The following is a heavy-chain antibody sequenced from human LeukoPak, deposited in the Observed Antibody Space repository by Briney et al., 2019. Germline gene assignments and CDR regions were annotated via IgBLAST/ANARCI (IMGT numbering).Heavy chain of an antibody. J-gene: IGHJ3*02. CDR2: IYSGGST. Sequence: PGGSLRLSCAASGFTVSSSYMSWVRQAPGKGLEWVSVIYSGGSTYYADSVKGRFTISRDNSENTLYLQMNSLRAEDTAVYYCATRDYYDSSGYSDAFDIWGQGTMVTVSS. V-gene: IGHV3-66*02. CDR3: ATRDYYDSSGYSDAFDI. D-gene: IGHD3-22*01. CDR1: GFTVSSSY.